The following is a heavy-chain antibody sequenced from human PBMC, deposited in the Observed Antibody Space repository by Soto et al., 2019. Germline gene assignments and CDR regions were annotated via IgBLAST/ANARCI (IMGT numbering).Heavy chain of an antibody. V-gene: IGHV4-59*01. CDR1: GGRIGDYY. D-gene: IGHD3-22*01. J-gene: IGHJ4*02. CDR2: TYYGWNT. Sequence: ELLPRPGSLSGGRIGDYYWSWIRQPPGRGLEGIGYTYYGWNTNSNPSLKSRVTISVDTSKNQFSPNSICVTAADTAVYYRAREREYYDSSGLYFDYWGRGPLVTVSA. CDR3: AREREYYDSSGLYFDY.